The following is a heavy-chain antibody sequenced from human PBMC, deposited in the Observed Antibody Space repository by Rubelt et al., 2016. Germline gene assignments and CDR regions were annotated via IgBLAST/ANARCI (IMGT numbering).Heavy chain of an antibody. V-gene: IGHV3-33*01. CDR2: IWYDGSNK. CDR3: ARECDVYWYFDL. J-gene: IGHJ2*01. Sequence: GLEWVAVIWYDGSNKYYADSVKGRFTISRDNSKNTLYLQMNSLRAEDTAVYYCARECDVYWYFDLWGRGTLVTVSS. D-gene: IGHD2-21*01.